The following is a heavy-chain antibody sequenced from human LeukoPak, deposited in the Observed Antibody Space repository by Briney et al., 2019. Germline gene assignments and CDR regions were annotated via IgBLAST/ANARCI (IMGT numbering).Heavy chain of an antibody. Sequence: GESLKISCKGSGYSFTSYWIGWVRQMPGKGLEWMGIIYPTDSDTTYSPSFQGQVTFSADKSINTAYLQWSSLKASDTAMYYCARREGRCSSTTCYAVGLFDIWGQGTMVTVSS. D-gene: IGHD2-2*01. CDR3: ARREGRCSSTTCYAVGLFDI. V-gene: IGHV5-51*01. J-gene: IGHJ3*02. CDR2: IYPTDSDT. CDR1: GYSFTSYW.